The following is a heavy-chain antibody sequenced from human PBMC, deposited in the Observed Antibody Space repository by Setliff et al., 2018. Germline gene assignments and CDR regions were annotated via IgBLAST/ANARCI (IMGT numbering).Heavy chain of an antibody. CDR1: GYTFSNYW. CDR3: ARLGSSSWYNDVFDF. J-gene: IGHJ3*01. V-gene: IGHV5-51*01. D-gene: IGHD6-13*01. CDR2: IYAGDSDT. Sequence: PGESLKISCKGSGYTFSNYWVGWVRQMPGKGLEWMGVIYAGDSDTRYSPSFQGQVTFSADKSISTAYLQWCTLKASDTAMYYCARLGSSSWYNDVFDFWGPGTMVTVSS.